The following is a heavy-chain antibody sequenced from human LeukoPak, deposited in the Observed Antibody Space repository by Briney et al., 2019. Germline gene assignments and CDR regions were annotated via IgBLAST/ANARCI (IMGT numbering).Heavy chain of an antibody. D-gene: IGHD3-10*01. CDR1: GFTFSSYA. Sequence: GGSLRLSCAASGFTFSSYAMSWVRQAPGKGLEWVSAISGSGGSTYYADSVKGRFTISRDNSKNTLYLQMNSLRAEDTAVYYCAKTVAILWFGEFMYYIDYWGQGTLVTVSS. CDR3: AKTVAILWFGEFMYYIDY. CDR2: ISGSGGST. V-gene: IGHV3-23*01. J-gene: IGHJ4*02.